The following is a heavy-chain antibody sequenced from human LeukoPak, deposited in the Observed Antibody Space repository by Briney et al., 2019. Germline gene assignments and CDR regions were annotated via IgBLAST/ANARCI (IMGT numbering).Heavy chain of an antibody. CDR1: GFTFSSYG. D-gene: IGHD6-19*01. J-gene: IGHJ4*02. V-gene: IGHV3-30*18. Sequence: PGRSLRLSCAASGFTFSSYGMHWVRQAPGKGLEWVAVISYGGSNKYYADSVKGRFTISRDNSKNTLYLQMNSLRAEDTAVYYCAKDEPRAVAGTGIDYWGQGTLVTVSS. CDR2: ISYGGSNK. CDR3: AKDEPRAVAGTGIDY.